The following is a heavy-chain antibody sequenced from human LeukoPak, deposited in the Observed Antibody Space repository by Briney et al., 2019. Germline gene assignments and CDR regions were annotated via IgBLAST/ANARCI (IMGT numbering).Heavy chain of an antibody. J-gene: IGHJ4*02. CDR1: GFTFTDSY. D-gene: IGHD1-1*01. Sequence: GCSQRFSCAASGFTFTDSYMTWVRQAPGKGLEWLSYISGSGDDTNYADSVRGRFTISRDNAKNSLYLQMNSLRVEDTAVYYCARDPRTVRIWGQGTLVTVSS. CDR3: ARDPRTVRI. CDR2: ISGSGDDT. V-gene: IGHV3-11*06.